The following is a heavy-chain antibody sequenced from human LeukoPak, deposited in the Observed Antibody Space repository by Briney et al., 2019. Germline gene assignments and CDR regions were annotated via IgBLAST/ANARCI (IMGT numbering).Heavy chain of an antibody. CDR1: GFTFNNYA. Sequence: GGSLRLSCAASGFTFNNYAMTWVRQAPGKRLEWVSTINTGGGTYYADSVKGRFTMSRDNSRNTLFLQMNNLRAEDTAVYFCARDMHEYYFDYWGQGTLVTVSS. D-gene: IGHD2-2*01. CDR2: INTGGGT. CDR3: ARDMHEYYFDY. V-gene: IGHV3-23*01. J-gene: IGHJ4*02.